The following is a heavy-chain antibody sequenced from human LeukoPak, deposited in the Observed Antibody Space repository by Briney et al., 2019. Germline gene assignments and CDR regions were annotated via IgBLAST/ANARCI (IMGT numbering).Heavy chain of an antibody. D-gene: IGHD2-2*01. V-gene: IGHV4-34*01. CDR2: INHSGST. CDR1: GGSFSGYY. CDR3: AKSTLGYFQH. J-gene: IGHJ1*01. Sequence: TSETLSLTCAVYGGSFSGYYWSWIRQPPGKGLEWIGEINHSGSTNYNPSLKSRVTISVDTSKNQFSLKLSSVTAADTAVYYCAKSTLGYFQHWGQGTLVTVSS.